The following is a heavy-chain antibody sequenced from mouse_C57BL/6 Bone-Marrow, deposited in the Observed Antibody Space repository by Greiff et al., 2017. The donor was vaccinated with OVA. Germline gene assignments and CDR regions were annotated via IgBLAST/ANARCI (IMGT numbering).Heavy chain of an antibody. CDR2: IYPGGGYT. CDR1: GYTFTNYW. J-gene: IGHJ1*03. V-gene: IGHV1-63*01. Sequence: QVQLQQSGAELVRPGTSVKMSCKASGYTFTNYWIGWAKQRPGHGLEWIGDIYPGGGYTNYNEKFKGKATLTADKSSSTAYMQVSSLTSEDSAIYYCARSGFRYWYFDVWGTGTTVTVSS. D-gene: IGHD1-3*01. CDR3: ARSGFRYWYFDV.